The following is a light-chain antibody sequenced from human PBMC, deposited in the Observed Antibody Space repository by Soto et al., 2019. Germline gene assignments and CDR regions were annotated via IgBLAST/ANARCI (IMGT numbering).Light chain of an antibody. J-gene: IGKJ2*01. CDR2: KAS. CDR1: QSISSW. V-gene: IGKV1-5*03. CDR3: QEYKSYST. Sequence: DIQMTQSPSTLSASVGDRVTITCRASQSISSWLAWYQQKTGKAPKLLIYKASSLESGVPPRFSGSGSGTEFTLTISSLQPDDFAAYYCQEYKSYSTFGQGTKLEIK.